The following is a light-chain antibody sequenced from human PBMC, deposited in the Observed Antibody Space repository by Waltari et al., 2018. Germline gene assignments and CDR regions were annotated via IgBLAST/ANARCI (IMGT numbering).Light chain of an antibody. J-gene: IGKJ1*01. CDR1: PCVGIN. Sequence: EIVMTQSPATMSVSSGATATLSCRASPCVGINLAWYQQQPGHAPRLLIYGASSRATGIPAGFSGSESGTGFTHTISSLQSEDLAVYYGQQYDNLPQTLGQGTKVGI. CDR3: QQYDNLPQT. V-gene: IGKV3-15*01. CDR2: GAS.